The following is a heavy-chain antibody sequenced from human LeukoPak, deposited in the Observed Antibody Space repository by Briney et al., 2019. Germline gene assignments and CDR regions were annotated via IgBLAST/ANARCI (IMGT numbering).Heavy chain of an antibody. Sequence: PSETLSLTCTVSGGSISSHYWSWLRQPPGKGLEWIGYIYYSGSTNYNPSLKSRVTISVDTSKNQFSLKLSSVTAADTAVYYCARENSGSYFYYYYYYMDVWGKGITVTVSS. J-gene: IGHJ6*03. D-gene: IGHD1-26*01. CDR1: GGSISSHY. CDR3: ARENSGSYFYYYYYYMDV. CDR2: IYYSGST. V-gene: IGHV4-59*11.